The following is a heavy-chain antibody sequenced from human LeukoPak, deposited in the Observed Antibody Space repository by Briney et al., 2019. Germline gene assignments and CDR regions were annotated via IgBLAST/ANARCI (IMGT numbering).Heavy chain of an antibody. J-gene: IGHJ5*02. V-gene: IGHV3-23*01. D-gene: IGHD2-15*01. CDR3: AKDDRYCSGGSCYSNWFDP. Sequence: GGSLRLSCAASGFTFSSYAMSWVRQAPGKGLEWVSAISGSGGSAYYADSVKGRFTISRDNSKNTLYLQMNSLRAEDTAVYYCAKDDRYCSGGSCYSNWFDPWGQGTLVTVSS. CDR1: GFTFSSYA. CDR2: ISGSGGSA.